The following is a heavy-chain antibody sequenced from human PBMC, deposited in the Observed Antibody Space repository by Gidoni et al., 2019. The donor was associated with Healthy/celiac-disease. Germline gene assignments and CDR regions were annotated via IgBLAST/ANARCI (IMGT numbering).Heavy chain of an antibody. Sequence: EVQLVESGGGLVQPGGSRRLSCAASGFTISSYSMNSVRTAQGKGLEWVSYMSNSSSTIYYADSVKGRFTISRDNAKNSLYLQMNSLRDEDTAVYYCARWAGCSSTSCYKSRTDYYYYYGMDVWGQGTTVTVSS. J-gene: IGHJ6*02. D-gene: IGHD2-2*02. CDR2: MSNSSSTI. CDR3: ARWAGCSSTSCYKSRTDYYYYYGMDV. CDR1: GFTISSYS. V-gene: IGHV3-48*02.